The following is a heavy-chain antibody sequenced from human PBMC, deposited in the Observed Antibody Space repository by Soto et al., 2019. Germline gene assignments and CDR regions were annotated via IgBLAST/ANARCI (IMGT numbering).Heavy chain of an antibody. D-gene: IGHD3-10*01. J-gene: IGHJ4*02. CDR1: GFPFSAYY. V-gene: IGHV3-11*06. CDR2: ISGSSDYT. Sequence: PGGSLRLSXATSGFPFSAYYMSWIRQAPGKGLEWLSYISGSSDYTNSADSVKGRFTISRDNAKNSLFLQMNRLRADDTAVYYCARDLGSSSTNYFDSWGQGTLVTVSS. CDR3: ARDLGSSSTNYFDS.